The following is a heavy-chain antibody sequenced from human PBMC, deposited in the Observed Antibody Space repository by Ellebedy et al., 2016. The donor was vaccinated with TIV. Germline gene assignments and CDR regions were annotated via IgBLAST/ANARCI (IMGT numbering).Heavy chain of an antibody. CDR1: GYTFTTYD. Sequence: ASVKVSXXASGYTFTTYDIIWVRQATGQGLEWMGMIDPSGGSTNYAQKFQGRVTMTRDTSTSTVYMELSSLRSEDTAVYYCARDDSSSVRVWGQGTTVTVSS. V-gene: IGHV1-46*01. CDR3: ARDDSSSVRV. CDR2: IDPSGGST. D-gene: IGHD6-6*01. J-gene: IGHJ6*02.